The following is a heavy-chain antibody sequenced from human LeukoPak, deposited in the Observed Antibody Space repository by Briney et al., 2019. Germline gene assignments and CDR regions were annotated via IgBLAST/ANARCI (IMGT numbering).Heavy chain of an antibody. CDR3: ARDVNIVVVPAASFNY. Sequence: SSETLSLTCTVSGYSISSGYYWGWIRQPPGKGLEWIGSIYHSGSTYYNPSLKSRVTISVDTSKNQFSLKLSSETAADTAVYYCARDVNIVVVPAASFNYWGQGTLLPVSS. CDR1: GYSISSGYY. CDR2: IYHSGST. D-gene: IGHD2-2*01. V-gene: IGHV4-38-2*02. J-gene: IGHJ4*02.